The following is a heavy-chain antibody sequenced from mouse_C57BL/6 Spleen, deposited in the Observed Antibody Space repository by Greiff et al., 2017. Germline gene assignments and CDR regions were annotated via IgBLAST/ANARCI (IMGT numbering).Heavy chain of an antibody. Sequence: VKLQQSGAELARPGASVKLSCKASGYTFTSYGISWVKQRTGQGLEWIGEIYPRSGNTYYNEKFKGKATLTADKSSSTAYMELRSLTSEDSAVYFCAREDANSYMDYWGQGTSVTVSS. CDR2: IYPRSGNT. D-gene: IGHD2-1*01. CDR3: AREDANSYMDY. CDR1: GYTFTSYG. J-gene: IGHJ4*01. V-gene: IGHV1-81*01.